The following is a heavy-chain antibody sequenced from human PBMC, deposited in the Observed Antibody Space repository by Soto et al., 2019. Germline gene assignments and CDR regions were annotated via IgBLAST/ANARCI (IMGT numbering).Heavy chain of an antibody. V-gene: IGHV4-39*01. CDR1: GGSITSGGYY. CDR3: ARPGRGGLEFAYYFDY. CDR2: IHYSGST. Sequence: PSETLSLTCTVAGGSITSGGYYWTWIRQHPGKGLEWIGSIHYSGSTYYNPSLKSRVTISVDTSKNQFSLKLSSVTAADTAVYYCARPGRGGLEFAYYFDYWGQGTLVTVSS. D-gene: IGHD3-10*01. J-gene: IGHJ4*02.